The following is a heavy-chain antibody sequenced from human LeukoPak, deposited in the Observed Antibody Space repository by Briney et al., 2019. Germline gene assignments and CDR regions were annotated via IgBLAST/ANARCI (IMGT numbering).Heavy chain of an antibody. J-gene: IGHJ4*02. CDR2: LRPDGSDK. D-gene: IGHD3-22*01. CDR1: GFTFSDYW. V-gene: IGHV3-7*05. CDR3: ARAMTAAYFDY. Sequence: GGSLRLSCTGSGFTFSDYWMTWARQAPGKGLEWVANLRPDGSDKYYVDSVKGRFTISRDNAKKLVYLQMNSLRAEDTAVYYCARAMTAAYFDYWGQGTLVTVSS.